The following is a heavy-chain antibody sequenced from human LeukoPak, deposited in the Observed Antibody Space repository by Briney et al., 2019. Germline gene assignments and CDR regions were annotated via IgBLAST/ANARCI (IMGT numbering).Heavy chain of an antibody. Sequence: ASVKVSCKASGYTFTSYGISWVRQAPGQGLEWVGWISAYNGNTNYAQKLQGRVTMTTDTSTSTAYMELRSLRSDDTAVYYCARSNVLLWFGSWGDYWGQGTLVTVSS. J-gene: IGHJ4*02. CDR1: GYTFTSYG. CDR3: ARSNVLLWFGSWGDY. CDR2: ISAYNGNT. V-gene: IGHV1-18*04. D-gene: IGHD3-10*01.